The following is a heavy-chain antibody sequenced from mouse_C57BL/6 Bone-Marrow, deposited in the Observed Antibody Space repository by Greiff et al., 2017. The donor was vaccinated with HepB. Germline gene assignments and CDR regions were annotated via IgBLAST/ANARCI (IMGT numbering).Heavy chain of an antibody. Sequence: QVQLQQPGAELVRPGSSVKLSCKASGYTFPRYWMHWVKQRPIQGLEWIGNIDPSDSETHYNQKFKDKATLTVDKSSSTAYMQLSSLTSEDSAVYYCARDYNYGNAMDYWGQGTSVTVSS. D-gene: IGHD1-1*01. CDR1: GYTFPRYW. V-gene: IGHV1-52*01. CDR2: IDPSDSET. CDR3: ARDYNYGNAMDY. J-gene: IGHJ4*01.